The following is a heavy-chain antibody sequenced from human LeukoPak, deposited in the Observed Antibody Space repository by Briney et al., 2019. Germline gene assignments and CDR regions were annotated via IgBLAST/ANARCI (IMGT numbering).Heavy chain of an antibody. J-gene: IGHJ4*02. CDR1: GFTFDDYT. CDR3: ARDRVRRSSTSCYIDY. V-gene: IGHV3-30*02. Sequence: GGSLRLSCAASGFTFDDYTMHWVRQAPGKGLEWVAFIRYDGCNKYYADSVKGRFTISRDNAKNSLYLQMNSLRAEDTAVYYCARDRVRRSSTSCYIDYWGQGTLVTVSS. CDR2: IRYDGCNK. D-gene: IGHD2-2*02.